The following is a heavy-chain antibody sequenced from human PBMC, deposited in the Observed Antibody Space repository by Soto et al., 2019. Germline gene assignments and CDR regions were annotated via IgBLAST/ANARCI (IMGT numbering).Heavy chain of an antibody. CDR1: GYTFSSYD. D-gene: IGHD1-20*01. CDR3: ATASKDRSTTYNWKSALEVRWSFDI. Sequence: GASVKVSCKASGYTFSSYDINWVRQTTGQGLEWMGWMNPNSANTGYTQKFRGRVTMTRNTSIDTAYMELSSLTSEDTAVYYCATASKDRSTTYNWKSALEVRWSFDIWGQGTMVTVSS. J-gene: IGHJ3*02. V-gene: IGHV1-8*01. CDR2: MNPNSANT.